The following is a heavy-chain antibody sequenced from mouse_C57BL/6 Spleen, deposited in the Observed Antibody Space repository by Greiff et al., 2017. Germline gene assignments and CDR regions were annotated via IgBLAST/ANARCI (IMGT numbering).Heavy chain of an antibody. CDR2: IHPNSGST. J-gene: IGHJ2*01. CDR1: GYTFTSYW. CDR3: ARRIVYYGNYGHFDY. Sequence: QQSGAELVKPGASVKLSCKASGYTFTSYWMHWVKQRPGQGLEWIGMIHPNSGSTNYNEKFKSKATLTVDKSSSTAYMQLSSRTSEASAVYYWARRIVYYGNYGHFDYWGPGTTLTVSA. D-gene: IGHD2-1*01. V-gene: IGHV1-64*01.